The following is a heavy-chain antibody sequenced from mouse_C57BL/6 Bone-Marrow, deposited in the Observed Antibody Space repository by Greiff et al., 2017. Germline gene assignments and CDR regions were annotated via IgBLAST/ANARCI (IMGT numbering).Heavy chain of an antibody. CDR3: VVIYFDY. CDR2: INPGSGGT. Sequence: VQLQQSGAELVRPGTSVKVSCKASGYAFTNYLIEWVKQRPGQGLEWIGVINPGSGGTNYNEKFKGKATLTADKASSTAYMQLSSLTSEGSAVYFCVVIYFDYWGQGTTLTVSS. J-gene: IGHJ2*01. V-gene: IGHV1-54*01. CDR1: GYAFTNYL. D-gene: IGHD2-2*01.